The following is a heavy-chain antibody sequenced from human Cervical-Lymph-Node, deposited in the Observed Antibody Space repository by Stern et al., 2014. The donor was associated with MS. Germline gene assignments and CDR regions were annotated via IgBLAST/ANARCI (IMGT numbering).Heavy chain of an antibody. V-gene: IGHV1-18*01. CDR3: TRDRGIMGTSAGDY. Sequence: VQLVESGAEVKKPGASVKVSCKASGFTFSNYGLSWVRQAPGPGLEWMGWISVYNGNIDFAQKFQGRPTMTTYKSTSTVYMELRSLRSDDTPVYYCTRDRGIMGTSAGDYWGQGTLVSVSS. CDR2: ISVYNGNI. J-gene: IGHJ4*02. D-gene: IGHD1-26*01. CDR1: GFTFSNYG.